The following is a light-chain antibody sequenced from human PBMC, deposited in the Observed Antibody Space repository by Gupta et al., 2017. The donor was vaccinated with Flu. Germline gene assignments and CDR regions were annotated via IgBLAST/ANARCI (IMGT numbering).Light chain of an antibody. CDR3: QQYGSSPPLT. CDR2: DAS. V-gene: IGKV3D-20*01. J-gene: IGKJ4*01. Sequence: LXXXXXXRATLSCGASQSVSSSSLAWYQQKPDLAPRLLIYDASSRATGIPDRFSGSGSGTDFTLTISRLEPEDFAVYYCQQYGSSPPLTFGGGTKVEIK. CDR1: QSVSSSS.